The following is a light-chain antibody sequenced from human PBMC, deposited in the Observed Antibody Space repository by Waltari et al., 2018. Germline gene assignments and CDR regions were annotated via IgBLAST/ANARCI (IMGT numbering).Light chain of an antibody. Sequence: DIVMTQSPDSLAVSLGERATINCKASQSVLYRSNNKNYLAWYQQKPGQPPKLLIYWASTRESGVPDRFSGSGSGTDFTLTISSLQADDVAVYYCQQYYSTPYTFGQGTKLEIK. CDR1: QSVLYRSNNKNY. CDR2: WAS. J-gene: IGKJ2*01. CDR3: QQYYSTPYT. V-gene: IGKV4-1*01.